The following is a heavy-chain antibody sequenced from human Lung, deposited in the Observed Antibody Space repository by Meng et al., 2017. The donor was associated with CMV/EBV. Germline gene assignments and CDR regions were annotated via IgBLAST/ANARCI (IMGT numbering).Heavy chain of an antibody. CDR2: ISFDGGTR. CDR1: GFTFSRYA. CDR3: AREYGSSSAFDY. D-gene: IGHD6-6*01. J-gene: IGHJ4*02. Sequence: SXAASGFTFSRYAFHWVRQAPGKGLEWVAVISFDGGTRYYADSVKGRFTISRDSSRNSLYLQLNSLRPEDTAVYYCAREYGSSSAFDYWVQGTXVTVAS. V-gene: IGHV3-30*14.